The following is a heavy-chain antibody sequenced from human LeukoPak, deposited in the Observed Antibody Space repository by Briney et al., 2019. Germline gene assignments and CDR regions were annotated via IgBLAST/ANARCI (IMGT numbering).Heavy chain of an antibody. CDR1: GVSITSNTFY. V-gene: IGHV4-39*01. D-gene: IGHD5-24*01. J-gene: IGHJ1*01. CDR2: LYYSGNT. Sequence: SETLSLTCTVSGVSITSNTFYWGWVRQPPGKGLEWIGSLYYSGNTYYNPSIKGRVTISVDTSKNQFSLKLNSVTATDTALYYCARHGDRFVSWGQETLVTVSS. CDR3: ARHGDRFVS.